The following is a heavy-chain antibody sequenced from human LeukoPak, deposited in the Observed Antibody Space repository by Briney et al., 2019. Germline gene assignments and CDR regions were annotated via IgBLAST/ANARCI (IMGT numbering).Heavy chain of an antibody. J-gene: IGHJ5*02. CDR1: GFTFSAYW. D-gene: IGHD3-10*01. V-gene: IGHV3-7*02. CDR2: IKDDGSEK. CDR3: AKFFSGTGFDP. Sequence: GGSLRLSCAASGFTFSAYWMTWVRQAPGKGLEWVANIKDDGSEKNYVESVKGRFTISRENAKNSLYLQMTSLRAEDTAVYYCAKFFSGTGFDPWGQGTLVSVSS.